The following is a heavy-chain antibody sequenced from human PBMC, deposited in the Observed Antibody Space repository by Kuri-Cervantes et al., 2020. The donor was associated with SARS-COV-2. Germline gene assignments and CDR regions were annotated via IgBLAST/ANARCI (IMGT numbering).Heavy chain of an antibody. CDR3: TTDPYSYEDP. CDR2: IYSGGNT. Sequence: GESLKISCAASGFTVSSNYMTWVRQAPGKGLEWVSLIYSGGNTYYADSVKGRFTISRDNSKNTLYLQMNSLKTEDTAVYYCTTDPYSYEDPWGQGTLVTVSS. J-gene: IGHJ5*02. CDR1: GFTVSSNY. D-gene: IGHD5-18*01. V-gene: IGHV3-53*01.